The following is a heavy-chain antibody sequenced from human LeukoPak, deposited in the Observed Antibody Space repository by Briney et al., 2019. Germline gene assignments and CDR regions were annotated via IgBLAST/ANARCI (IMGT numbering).Heavy chain of an antibody. D-gene: IGHD5-18*01. CDR2: ISGSGGST. V-gene: IGHV3-23*01. Sequence: GGSLRLSCAASGFPFSSYAMYWVRQAPGKGLEWVSAISGSGGSTYYADSVKGRFTISRDNSKNTLYLQMNSLRAEDTAVYYCAHWGYSYGFGYWGQGTLVTVSS. CDR1: GFPFSSYA. J-gene: IGHJ4*02. CDR3: AHWGYSYGFGY.